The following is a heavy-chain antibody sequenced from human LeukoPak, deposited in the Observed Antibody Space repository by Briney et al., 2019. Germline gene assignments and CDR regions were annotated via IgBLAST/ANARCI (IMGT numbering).Heavy chain of an antibody. Sequence: GASVKVSCKASGYTFTSYYMHWVRQAPGQGLEWMGRIIPIFGIANYAQKFQGRVTITADKSTSTAYMELSSLRSEDTAVYYCAHEFPCGGDCYGYFYYYGMDVWGQGTTVTVSS. CDR3: AHEFPCGGDCYGYFYYYGMDV. D-gene: IGHD2-21*02. CDR1: GYTFTSYY. CDR2: IIPIFGIA. J-gene: IGHJ6*02. V-gene: IGHV1-69*02.